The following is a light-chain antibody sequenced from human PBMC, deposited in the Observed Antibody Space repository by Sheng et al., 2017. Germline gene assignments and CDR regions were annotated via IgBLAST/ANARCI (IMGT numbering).Light chain of an antibody. Sequence: DIVMTQSPDSLAVSLGERATINCKSSQSVLYSSNNKNYLAWYQQKPGQPPKLLIYWASTRESGVPDRFSGSGSGTDFTLTISSLQAEDVAVYYCQQYYSTPPTFGPRDQSGYQT. CDR1: QSVLYSSNNKNY. CDR3: QQYYSTPPT. V-gene: IGKV4-1*01. CDR2: WAS. J-gene: IGKJ3*01.